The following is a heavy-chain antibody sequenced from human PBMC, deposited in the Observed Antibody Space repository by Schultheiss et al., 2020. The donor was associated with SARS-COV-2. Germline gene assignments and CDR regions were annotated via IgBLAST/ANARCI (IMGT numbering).Heavy chain of an antibody. CDR3: ARDLPISSYYYGMDV. Sequence: GGSLRLSCAASGSTFSSYEMNWVRQAPGKGLEWVSYISSIGSTIYYADSVKGRFTISRDNAKNSLYLQMNSLRAEDTAVYYCARDLPISSYYYGMDVWGQGTTVTVSS. CDR2: ISSIGSTI. V-gene: IGHV3-48*03. CDR1: GSTFSSYE. J-gene: IGHJ6*02.